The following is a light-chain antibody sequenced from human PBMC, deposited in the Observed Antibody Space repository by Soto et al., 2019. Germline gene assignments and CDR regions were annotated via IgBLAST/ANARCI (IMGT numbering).Light chain of an antibody. Sequence: DIVMTQSPDSLAVSLGERATINCKSSQSILYSPNNKNYLAWYQQKAGQPPKLLIYWASTRESGVPDRFSGSGSGTDFTLPISSLQAEDVAVYYCQQYYSGPPVPFGQGTKVEIK. CDR1: QSILYSPNNKNY. CDR3: QQYYSGPPVP. V-gene: IGKV4-1*01. CDR2: WAS. J-gene: IGKJ1*01.